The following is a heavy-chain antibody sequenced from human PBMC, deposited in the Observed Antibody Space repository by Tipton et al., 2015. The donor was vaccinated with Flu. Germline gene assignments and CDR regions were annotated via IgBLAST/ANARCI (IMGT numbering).Heavy chain of an antibody. CDR2: IDYVGDP. Sequence: TLSLTCAVSGGSISSYFGAWIRQPPGRGLELIGTIDYVGDPQYNPSLKSRVSISVDTSKSQFSLMLRSVTAADTAVYYCARLSYYDVDLKNFYFDYWGQGALVTVSS. J-gene: IGHJ4*02. D-gene: IGHD3-10*02. CDR3: ARLSYYDVDLKNFYFDY. CDR1: GGSISSYF. V-gene: IGHV4-39*01.